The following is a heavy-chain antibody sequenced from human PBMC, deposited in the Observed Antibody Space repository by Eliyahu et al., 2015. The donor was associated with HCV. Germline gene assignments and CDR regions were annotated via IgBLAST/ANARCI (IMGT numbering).Heavy chain of an antibody. V-gene: IGHV3-7*01. D-gene: IGHD3-16*01. J-gene: IGHJ4*02. CDR2: IKQDGSEK. CDR3: VRDWGSTLDY. Sequence: EVQXVESGGGLVXPGGSXRLSCAAXGFTFSNYWMTWVRQAPGKGLEWVANIKQDGSEKYYVXSVKGRFTISKDNAKDSLYLQMNSLRADDTAVYYCVRDWGSTLDYWGQGILVTVSS. CDR1: GFTFSNYW.